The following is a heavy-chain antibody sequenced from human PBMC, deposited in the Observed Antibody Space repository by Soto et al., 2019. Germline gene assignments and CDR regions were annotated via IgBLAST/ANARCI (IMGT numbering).Heavy chain of an antibody. J-gene: IGHJ4*02. D-gene: IGHD3-3*01. CDR3: AKVRDYDFWSGYPADY. CDR1: GFTFSSYA. V-gene: IGHV3-23*01. CDR2: ISGSGGST. Sequence: EVQLLESGGGLVQPGGSLRLSCAASGFTFSSYAMSWVRQAPGKGLEWVSAISGSGGSTYYADSVKGRFTISRDNSKNTLYLQMNSLRAEDTAVYYCAKVRDYDFWSGYPADYWGQGTLVTVSS.